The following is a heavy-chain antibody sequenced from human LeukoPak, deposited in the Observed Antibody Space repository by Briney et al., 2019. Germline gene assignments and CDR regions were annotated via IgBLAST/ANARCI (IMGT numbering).Heavy chain of an antibody. CDR1: GFTFSSYS. V-gene: IGHV3-21*01. CDR2: ISSSSSYI. CDR3: ARDFTSPFDY. Sequence: GGSLRLSCAASGFTFSSYSMNWVRQAPGKGLEWVSSISSSSSYICYADSVKGRFTISRDNAKNSLYLQMNSLRAEDTAVYYCARDFTSPFDYWGQGTLVTVSS. D-gene: IGHD3-10*01. J-gene: IGHJ4*02.